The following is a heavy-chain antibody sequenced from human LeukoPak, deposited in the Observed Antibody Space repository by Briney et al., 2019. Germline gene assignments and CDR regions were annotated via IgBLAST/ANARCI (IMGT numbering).Heavy chain of an antibody. Sequence: GGSLRLSCAASGFTFSSYWMHWVRQAPGKGLVWVSRINSDGSSTSYADSVKGRFTISRDNAKNTLYLQMNSLRAEDTAVYYCASPEGYKGWEYWGQGTLVTVSS. CDR3: ASPEGYKGWEY. CDR2: INSDGSST. V-gene: IGHV3-74*01. D-gene: IGHD5-24*01. J-gene: IGHJ4*02. CDR1: GFTFSSYW.